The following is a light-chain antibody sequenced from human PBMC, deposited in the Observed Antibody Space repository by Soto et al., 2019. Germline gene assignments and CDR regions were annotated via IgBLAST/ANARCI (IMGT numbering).Light chain of an antibody. J-gene: IGKJ1*01. CDR2: STS. CDR3: QQSYSTPWT. CDR1: QTITNY. Sequence: DIQMTQSPSSLSASVGDRVTITCRASQTITNYLNWYQQKPGKAPKLLIYSTSSLQSGVPSRFSGSGSGTDFTLTISSLQAEDFATYYCQQSYSTPWTLGQGTKVDIK. V-gene: IGKV1-39*01.